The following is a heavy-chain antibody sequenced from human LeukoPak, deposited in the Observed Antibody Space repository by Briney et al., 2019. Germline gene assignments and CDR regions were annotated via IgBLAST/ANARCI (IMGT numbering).Heavy chain of an antibody. CDR2: INPKSGVT. D-gene: IGHD2-2*01. CDR3: ARAGGYCGSTSCYSGYYYYFMDV. V-gene: IGHV1-2*02. Sequence: ASVKVSYKASGYTFTDYYLHWVRQAPGQGLEWMGWINPKSGVTDSKMKFQGRVTLTRDTSITTAYMELISLTSDDAAVYYCARAGGYCGSTSCYSGYYYYFMDVWGKGTTVTVSS. J-gene: IGHJ6*03. CDR1: GYTFTDYY.